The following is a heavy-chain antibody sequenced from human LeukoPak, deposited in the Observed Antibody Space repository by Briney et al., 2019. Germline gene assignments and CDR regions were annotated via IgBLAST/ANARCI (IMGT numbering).Heavy chain of an antibody. CDR2: ISGYNGNT. Sequence: ASVKVSCKASGYTFTKYGISWVRQAPGKGLEWMGWISGYNGNTKNVQKFQGRVTMTRDTSTSTVYMELSSLRSEDTAVYYCAREVGIRGHFDYWGRGTPVTVSS. CDR1: GYTFTKYG. D-gene: IGHD1-26*01. V-gene: IGHV1-18*01. J-gene: IGHJ4*02. CDR3: AREVGIRGHFDY.